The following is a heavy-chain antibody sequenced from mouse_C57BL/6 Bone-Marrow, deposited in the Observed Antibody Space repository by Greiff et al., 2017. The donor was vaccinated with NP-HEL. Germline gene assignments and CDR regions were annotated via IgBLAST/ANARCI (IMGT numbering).Heavy chain of an antibody. D-gene: IGHD1-1*01. CDR2: VDPNSGGT. V-gene: IGHV1-72*01. Sequence: QVQLQQPGAELVKPGASVKLSCKASGYTFTSYLMHWVKPRPGGGPEWIGRVDPNSGGTKYNEKFKSKATLTVDKPSSTAYMQLNSLTSDDSAVYYCARYYYGSSSFDCWGHGTTLTVCS. J-gene: IGHJ2*01. CDR1: GYTFTSYL. CDR3: ARYYYGSSSFDC.